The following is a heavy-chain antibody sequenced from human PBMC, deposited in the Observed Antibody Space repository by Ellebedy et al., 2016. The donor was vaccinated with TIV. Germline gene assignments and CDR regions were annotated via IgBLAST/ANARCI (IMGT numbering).Heavy chain of an antibody. D-gene: IGHD6-6*01. V-gene: IGHV5-51*01. J-gene: IGHJ3*02. CDR2: IYPSDSDT. CDR1: GYSFDNYW. Sequence: GESLKISXKGFGYSFDNYWISWVRQTPGKGLEWVGIIYPSDSDTRYSPSFQGQVTISADKSTTTAFLQWSSLKASDTGKYFCALPAEDSASFDAFDIWGQGTMVTVSS. CDR3: ALPAEDSASFDAFDI.